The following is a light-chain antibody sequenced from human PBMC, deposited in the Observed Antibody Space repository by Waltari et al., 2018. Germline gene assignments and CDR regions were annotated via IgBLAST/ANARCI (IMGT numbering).Light chain of an antibody. CDR2: AAS. Sequence: DIQMTQSPSSLSTSVGYRVTITCRASQSISSYLNWYQQKPGKAPKLLIYAASSLQSGVPSRFSGSGSGTDFTLTISSLQPDDFATYYCQQSYSTPYTFGQGTRLEIK. V-gene: IGKV1-39*01. CDR1: QSISSY. J-gene: IGKJ2*01. CDR3: QQSYSTPYT.